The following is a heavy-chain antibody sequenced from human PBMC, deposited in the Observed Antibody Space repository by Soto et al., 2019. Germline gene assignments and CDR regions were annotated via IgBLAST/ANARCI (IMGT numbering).Heavy chain of an antibody. V-gene: IGHV4-39*01. J-gene: IGHJ5*02. Sequence: SETLSLTCTVSGGSISSSSYYWGWIRQPPGKGLEWIGSIYYSGSTYYNPSLKSRVTISVDTSKNQFSLKLSSVTAADTAVYYCARHFRYIAARPSLFDPWGQGTLVTVSS. CDR1: GGSISSSSYY. CDR2: IYYSGST. CDR3: ARHFRYIAARPSLFDP. D-gene: IGHD6-6*01.